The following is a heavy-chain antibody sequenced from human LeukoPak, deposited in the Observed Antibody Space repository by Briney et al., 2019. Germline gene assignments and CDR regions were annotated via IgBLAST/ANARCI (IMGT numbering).Heavy chain of an antibody. CDR3: ARISLRGYEKDDY. D-gene: IGHD5-18*01. J-gene: IGHJ4*02. Sequence: SGPALVKPTQTLTLTCTFSGFSLSTSGMCVSWIRQPPGKALEWLARIDWDDGKYYSTSLKTRLTISKDTSKNQAVLTMTNMDPVDTATYYCARISLRGYEKDDYWGQGTLVTVSS. V-gene: IGHV2-70*11. CDR2: IDWDDGK. CDR1: GFSLSTSGMC.